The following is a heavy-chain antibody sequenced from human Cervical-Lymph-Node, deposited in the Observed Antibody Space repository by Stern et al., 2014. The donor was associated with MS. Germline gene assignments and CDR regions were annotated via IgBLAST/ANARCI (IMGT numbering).Heavy chain of an antibody. V-gene: IGHV3-9*01. CDR1: GFNFDDYC. Sequence: EVQLVESGGGLVPPGRSLRLSCAASGFNFDDYCMHWVRQAPGKGLEWVSGISWNSDKIVYAESVKGRFTISRDNAKDSLSLQMDSLRPEDTALYYCAKDRTSSSWGIDLWGQGTLVTVSS. CDR2: ISWNSDKI. CDR3: AKDRTSSSWGIDL. J-gene: IGHJ5*02. D-gene: IGHD6-13*01.